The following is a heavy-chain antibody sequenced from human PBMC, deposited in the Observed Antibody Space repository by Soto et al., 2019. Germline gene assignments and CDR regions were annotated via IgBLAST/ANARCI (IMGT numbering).Heavy chain of an antibody. CDR2: IIPIFDTP. Sequence: QVQLVQSGAEAGKPGSSVKVSCRASGGIFSSFTISWVRQAPGQGLEWLGGIIPIFDTPTYAQKFQGRVTITADKTANTVYMKISRLRSEDTAVYYCATHGATTMARGAMKHYYYVMDVWGQGTTVTVSS. V-gene: IGHV1-69*06. CDR3: ATHGATTMARGAMKHYYYVMDV. J-gene: IGHJ6*02. D-gene: IGHD3-10*01. CDR1: GGIFSSFT.